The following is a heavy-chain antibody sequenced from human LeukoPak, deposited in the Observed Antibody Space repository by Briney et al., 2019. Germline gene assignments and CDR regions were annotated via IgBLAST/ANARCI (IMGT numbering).Heavy chain of an antibody. V-gene: IGHV3-30-3*01. CDR1: GLTFTGYA. Sequence: PGGSLRLSCAASGLTFTGYAMHWVRQAPGKGLEWMAVISHDGTKKDYADSVKGRFTISRDSSNNALYLQMDSLRAEDTAVYYCARDKIHRGSGSCLDYWGQGTLVTVSS. D-gene: IGHD3-10*01. CDR2: ISHDGTKK. CDR3: ARDKIHRGSGSCLDY. J-gene: IGHJ4*02.